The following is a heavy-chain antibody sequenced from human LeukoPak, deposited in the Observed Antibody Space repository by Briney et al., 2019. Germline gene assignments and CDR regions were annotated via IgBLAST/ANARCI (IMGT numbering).Heavy chain of an antibody. J-gene: IGHJ4*02. D-gene: IGHD3-9*01. CDR1: GGSTRSYY. Sequence: SETLSLTCAVSGGSTRSYYWSWIRQPPGKGLEWIGYISDSGSTKDNPSLESRVTISVDTSKNQLSLKLTSVTAADTAVYYCARGGSNYDLLTGSYYFDFWGQGTLVTVSS. V-gene: IGHV4-59*01. CDR2: ISDSGST. CDR3: ARGGSNYDLLTGSYYFDF.